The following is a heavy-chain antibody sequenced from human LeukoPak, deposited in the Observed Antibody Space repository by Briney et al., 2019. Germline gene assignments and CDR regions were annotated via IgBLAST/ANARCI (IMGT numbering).Heavy chain of an antibody. CDR2: IDEDGTAT. V-gene: IGHV3-74*01. CDR1: GFISTNYW. Sequence: GGSLRLSCAASGFISTNYWIHWVRQVPGKGLVWVSRIDEDGTATHYADSVRGRFAISRDSAKNTVYLQMNILRDEDTALYYCKRNAGGTYKGAFDIGAQGTVATVSS. CDR3: KRNAGGTYKGAFDI. D-gene: IGHD5-24*01. J-gene: IGHJ3*02.